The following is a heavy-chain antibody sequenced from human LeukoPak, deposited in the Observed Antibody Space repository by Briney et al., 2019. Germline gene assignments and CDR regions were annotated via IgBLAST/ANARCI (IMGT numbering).Heavy chain of an antibody. V-gene: IGHV3-7*01. CDR3: ARGVAIAANWFDP. Sequence: PGGSLRLSCAASGFTFSSYWMTWVRQAPGKGLEWVANIKQDGGEKYYVDSVKGRFTISRDNARNSLFLQMNSLRAEDTAIYYCARGVAIAANWFDPWGQGTLVTVSS. CDR1: GFTFSSYW. J-gene: IGHJ5*02. D-gene: IGHD2-15*01. CDR2: IKQDGGEK.